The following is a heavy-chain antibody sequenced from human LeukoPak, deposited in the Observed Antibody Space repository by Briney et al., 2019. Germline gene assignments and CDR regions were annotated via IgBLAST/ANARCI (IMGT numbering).Heavy chain of an antibody. CDR3: AKGPLRGTAAAIDY. V-gene: IGHV3-30*18. CDR2: ISYDGRNI. CDR1: GFTFNNYG. D-gene: IGHD2-2*01. J-gene: IGHJ4*02. Sequence: GGSLRLSCAASGFTFNNYGMHWVRQAPGKGLERVAVISYDGRNIHYPDSVKGRFTISRDISTDTLWLQMDSLRTEDTAVYYCAKGPLRGTAAAIDYWGQGTLVTVSS.